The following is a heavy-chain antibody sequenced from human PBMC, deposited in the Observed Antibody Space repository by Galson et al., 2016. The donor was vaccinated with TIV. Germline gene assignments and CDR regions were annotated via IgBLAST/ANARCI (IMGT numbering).Heavy chain of an antibody. D-gene: IGHD2-8*02. CDR3: ARWPISTILVVTNAFDI. CDR2: VHTSGST. J-gene: IGHJ3*02. CDR1: GGSIAGGIYL. Sequence: LSLTCSVSGGSIAGGIYLWGWIRQPAGKGLEWVGHVHTSGSTNYNPSLKSRVIVSVDTSKNQFSLRLSSVTAADTAVYYCARWPISTILVVTNAFDIWGQGTMITVSS. V-gene: IGHV4-61*09.